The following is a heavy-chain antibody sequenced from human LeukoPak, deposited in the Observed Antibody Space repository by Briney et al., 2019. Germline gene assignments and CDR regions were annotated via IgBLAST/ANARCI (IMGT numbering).Heavy chain of an antibody. CDR3: ARDEYGSGSYYSSPGMDV. J-gene: IGHJ6*03. V-gene: IGHV1-46*01. CDR2: INPSGGST. CDR1: GYTFTSYY. D-gene: IGHD3-10*01. Sequence: ASVKVSCKASGYTFTSYYMHWVRQAPGQGLEWMGIINPSGGSTSYAQKFQGRVTMTRDTSTSTVYMELSSLRSEDTAVYYCARDEYGSGSYYSSPGMDVWGKGTTVTISS.